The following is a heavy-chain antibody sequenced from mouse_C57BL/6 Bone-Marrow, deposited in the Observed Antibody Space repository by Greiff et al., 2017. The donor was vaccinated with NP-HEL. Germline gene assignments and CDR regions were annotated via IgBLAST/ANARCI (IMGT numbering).Heavy chain of an antibody. J-gene: IGHJ1*03. CDR1: GFSLSTFGMG. V-gene: IGHV8-8*01. CDR3: ARIAAPRYYYGSSYGGYFDV. D-gene: IGHD1-1*01. Sequence: QVQLKESGPGILQPSQTLSLTCSFSGFSLSTFGMGVGWIRQPSGKGLEWLAHIWWDDDKYYNPALKRRLTLSKDTSKNQVFLKIANVDTADTATYYCARIAAPRYYYGSSYGGYFDVWGTGTTVTVSS. CDR2: IWWDDDK.